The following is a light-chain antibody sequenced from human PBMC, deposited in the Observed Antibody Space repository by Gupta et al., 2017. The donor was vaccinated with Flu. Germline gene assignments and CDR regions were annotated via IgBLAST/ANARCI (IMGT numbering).Light chain of an antibody. Sequence: SSVLTQPPSVSVAPGQTARSTCGGNNTGSKSVHWYQQKPGQAPVLVVYDDSARPSGIPERFSGSNSGNTATLTISRVEAGDEADYYCQVWDSSSDHVVFGGGTKLTGL. V-gene: IGLV3-21*02. CDR1: NTGSKS. CDR2: DDS. CDR3: QVWDSSSDHVV. J-gene: IGLJ2*01.